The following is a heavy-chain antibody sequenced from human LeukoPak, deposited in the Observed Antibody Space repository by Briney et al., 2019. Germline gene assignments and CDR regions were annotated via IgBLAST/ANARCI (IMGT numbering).Heavy chain of an antibody. D-gene: IGHD1-26*01. J-gene: IGHJ4*02. Sequence: GVSLRLSCAPSRFTFNSYAMTWVRQAPEKGLEWVSSIIYSCISTYYGDSVKRRFTISRDNSKNTLYLQINRLRAEDTAVYYCAKGSRGSYDYWGQGTLVTVSS. CDR2: IIYSCIST. CDR1: RFTFNSYA. V-gene: IGHV3-23*01. CDR3: AKGSRGSYDY.